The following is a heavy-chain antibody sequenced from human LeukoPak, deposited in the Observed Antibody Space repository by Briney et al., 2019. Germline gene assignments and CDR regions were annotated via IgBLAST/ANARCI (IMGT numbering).Heavy chain of an antibody. CDR1: GFTFSSYW. Sequence: GGSLRLSCAASGFTFSSYWMHWVRHAPGKGLVWVSRINTDGSNTNYADSVKGRFTTSRDNAKNSMYLQMNSLRAEDTAVYYCARDLMGIAYRGAFYYWGQGTLVTVSS. J-gene: IGHJ4*02. D-gene: IGHD6-13*01. V-gene: IGHV3-74*01. CDR2: INTDGSNT. CDR3: ARDLMGIAYRGAFYY.